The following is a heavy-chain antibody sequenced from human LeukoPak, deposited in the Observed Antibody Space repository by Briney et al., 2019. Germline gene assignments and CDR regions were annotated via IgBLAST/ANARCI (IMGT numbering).Heavy chain of an antibody. Sequence: GGSLRLSCAASGFSFSSYNMNWVRQAPGKGLEWVSSITSSSTYTFYADSVKGRFTISRDNARNSLYLQMNSLRVEDTAVYYCRYDSSGLWGQGTLVTVSS. CDR1: GFSFSSYN. J-gene: IGHJ4*02. V-gene: IGHV3-21*04. D-gene: IGHD3-22*01. CDR3: RYDSSGL. CDR2: ITSSSTYT.